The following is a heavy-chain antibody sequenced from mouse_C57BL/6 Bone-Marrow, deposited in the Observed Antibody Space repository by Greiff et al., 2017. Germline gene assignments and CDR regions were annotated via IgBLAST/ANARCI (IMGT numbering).Heavy chain of an antibody. CDR1: GYTFTSYW. Sequence: QVQLQQSGAELAKPGASVKLSCKASGYTFTSYWMHWVKQRPGQGLEWIGYINPSSGYTKYKQKFKDKATLTADKSSSTAYMQMSSLTYEDSAVYYCASELDGYYAMDYWGQGTSVTVAS. CDR3: ASELDGYYAMDY. J-gene: IGHJ4*01. V-gene: IGHV1-7*01. D-gene: IGHD2-3*01. CDR2: INPSSGYT.